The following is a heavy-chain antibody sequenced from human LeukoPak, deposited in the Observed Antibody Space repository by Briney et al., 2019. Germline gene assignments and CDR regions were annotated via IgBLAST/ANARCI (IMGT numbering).Heavy chain of an antibody. CDR1: RFTFSSYS. V-gene: IGHV3-21*01. CDR3: ARAKSSSSWHDY. Sequence: PGGSLRLSCAASRFTFSSYSMNWVRQAPGKGLEWVSSISSSSSYIYYADSVKGRFTISRDNAKNSLYLQMNSLRAEDTAVYYCARAKSSSSWHDYWGQGTLVTVSS. D-gene: IGHD6-13*01. J-gene: IGHJ4*02. CDR2: ISSSSSYI.